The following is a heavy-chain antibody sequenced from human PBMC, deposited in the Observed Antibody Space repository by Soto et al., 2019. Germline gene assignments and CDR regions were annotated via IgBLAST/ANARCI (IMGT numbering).Heavy chain of an antibody. Sequence: SETLSLTCTVSGGSISSGGYYWSWIRQHPGKGLEWIGYIYYSGSTYYNPSLKSRVTISVDTSKKQVSLRLSSVTAADTAIYYCVRHSLHIAAADRFDYWGQGTVVTVSS. D-gene: IGHD6-13*01. CDR3: VRHSLHIAAADRFDY. CDR1: GGSISSGGYY. V-gene: IGHV4-31*03. J-gene: IGHJ4*02. CDR2: IYYSGST.